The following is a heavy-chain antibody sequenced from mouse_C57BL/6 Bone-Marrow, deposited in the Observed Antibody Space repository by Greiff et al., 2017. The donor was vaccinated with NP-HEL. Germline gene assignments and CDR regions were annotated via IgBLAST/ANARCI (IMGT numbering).Heavy chain of an antibody. Sequence: EVKLVESGGGLVKPGGSLKLSCAASGFTFSDYGMHWVRQAPEKGLEWVAYISSGSSTIYYADTVKGRFTISRDNAKNTLFLQMTSLRSEDTAMYYCARALRDGDYDLWGQGTTLTVSS. V-gene: IGHV5-17*01. CDR1: GFTFSDYG. CDR3: ARALRDGDYDL. J-gene: IGHJ2*01. D-gene: IGHD2-4*01. CDR2: ISSGSSTI.